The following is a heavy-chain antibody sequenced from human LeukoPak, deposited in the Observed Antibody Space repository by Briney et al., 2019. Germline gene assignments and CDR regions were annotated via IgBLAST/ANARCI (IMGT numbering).Heavy chain of an antibody. V-gene: IGHV3-30*18. Sequence: PGGSLRLSCAASGFTFSRYGMHWVRQAPGKGLEWVAVISDDGNKKYYADSVKGRFTISRDKSKDTVYLQMNSLRAEDTAVYYCAKDSRHYYFDYRGQGTPVTVSS. D-gene: IGHD3-3*02. CDR3: AKDSRHYYFDY. CDR2: ISDDGNKK. CDR1: GFTFSRYG. J-gene: IGHJ4*02.